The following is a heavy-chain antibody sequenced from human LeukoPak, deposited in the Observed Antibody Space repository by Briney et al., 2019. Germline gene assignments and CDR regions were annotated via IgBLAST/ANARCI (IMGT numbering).Heavy chain of an antibody. CDR3: ARTLGGWLPPHHFDY. V-gene: IGHV1-18*01. J-gene: IGHJ4*02. CDR1: GYTFTSYG. CDR2: TSAYNGNT. Sequence: ASVKVSCKASGYTFTSYGISWVRQAPGQGLEWMGWTSAYNGNTNYAQKLQGRVTMTTDTSTSTAYMELRSLRSDDTAVYYCARTLGGWLPPHHFDYWGQGTLVTVSS. D-gene: IGHD5-12*01.